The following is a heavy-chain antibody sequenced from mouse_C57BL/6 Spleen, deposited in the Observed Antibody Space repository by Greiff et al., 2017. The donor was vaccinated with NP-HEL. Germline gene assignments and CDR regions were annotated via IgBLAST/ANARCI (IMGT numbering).Heavy chain of an antibody. Sequence: EVHLVESGGGLVKPGGSLKLSCAASGFTFSSYAMSWVRQTPEKRLEWVATISDGGSYTYYPDNVKGRFTISRDNAKNNLYLQMSHLKSEDTAMYYCARRTYGNYEYYFDYWGQGTTLTVSS. CDR1: GFTFSSYA. J-gene: IGHJ2*01. CDR2: ISDGGSYT. CDR3: ARRTYGNYEYYFDY. D-gene: IGHD2-1*01. V-gene: IGHV5-4*01.